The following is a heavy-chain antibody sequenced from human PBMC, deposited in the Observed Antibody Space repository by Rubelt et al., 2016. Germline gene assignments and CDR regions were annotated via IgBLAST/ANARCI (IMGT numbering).Heavy chain of an antibody. CDR1: GYSFTSYW. CDR2: IDPNDSET. Sequence: EVQLVQSGAEVKKPGESLRISCQGFGYSFTSYWINWVRQMPGKGLEWMGRIDPNDSETNYSPSFQGHVTISADKSINTAYLQWGSLKASDTATYYCARVDGTTPSEYWGQGTLLTVSS. J-gene: IGHJ4*02. CDR3: ARVDGTTPSEY. V-gene: IGHV5-10-1*01. D-gene: IGHD1-7*01.